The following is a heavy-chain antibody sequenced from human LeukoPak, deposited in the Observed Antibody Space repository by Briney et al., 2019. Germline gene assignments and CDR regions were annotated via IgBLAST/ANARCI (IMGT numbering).Heavy chain of an antibody. D-gene: IGHD6-19*01. CDR1: GYTFTGYY. V-gene: IGHV1-2*06. Sequence: ASVKVSCKASGYTFTGYYMHWVRQAPGQGLEWMGRINPNSGGTNYAQKFQGRVTMTRETSISTAYMELSRLRSDDTAVYYCARVGLGIAVADIDYWGQGTLVTVSS. J-gene: IGHJ4*02. CDR2: INPNSGGT. CDR3: ARVGLGIAVADIDY.